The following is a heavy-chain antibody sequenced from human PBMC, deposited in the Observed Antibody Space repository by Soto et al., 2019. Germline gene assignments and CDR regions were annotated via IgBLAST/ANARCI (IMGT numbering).Heavy chain of an antibody. Sequence: QMQLVQSGPEVKKPGTSVKVSCKASGFTFTSSAMQWVRQARGQRLEWIGWIVVGSGNTNYAQKFQERVTITRDMSTSTAYMELSSLRSEDTAVYYCAARPSNDILTGPFLDYWGQGTLVTVSS. V-gene: IGHV1-58*02. J-gene: IGHJ4*02. CDR3: AARPSNDILTGPFLDY. CDR2: IVVGSGNT. CDR1: GFTFTSSA. D-gene: IGHD3-9*01.